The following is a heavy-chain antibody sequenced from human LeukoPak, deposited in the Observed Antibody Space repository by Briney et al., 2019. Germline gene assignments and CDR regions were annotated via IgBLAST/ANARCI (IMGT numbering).Heavy chain of an antibody. CDR3: ATYRRGYHDSSESYYFDY. J-gene: IGHJ4*02. CDR1: GFTFSRFA. V-gene: IGHV3-23*01. CDR2: ISGSGDST. Sequence: GSLRLSCAASGFTFSRFAMSWVRQAPGKGLEWVSGISGSGDSTYYADSVKGRFTISRDNSKNTLYLQMNGLRAEDTAVYYCATYRRGYHDSSESYYFDYWGQGTLVTVSS. D-gene: IGHD3-22*01.